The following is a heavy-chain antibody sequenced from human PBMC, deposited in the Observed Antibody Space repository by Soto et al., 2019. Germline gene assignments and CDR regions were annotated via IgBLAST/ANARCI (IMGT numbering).Heavy chain of an antibody. CDR2: ISYDGSNK. CDR3: ARDLTFGGVRGYFDY. V-gene: IGHV3-30-3*01. Sequence: QVQLVESGGGVVQPGRSLRLSCAASGFTLSSYAMHWVRQAPGKGLEWVAVISYDGSNKYYADSVKGRFTISRDNSKNTLYLQMNSLRAEDTAVYYCARDLTFGGVRGYFDYWGQGTLVTVSS. J-gene: IGHJ4*02. CDR1: GFTLSSYA. D-gene: IGHD3-16*01.